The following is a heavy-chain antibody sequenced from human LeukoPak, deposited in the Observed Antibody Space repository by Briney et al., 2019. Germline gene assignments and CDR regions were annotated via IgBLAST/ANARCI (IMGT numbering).Heavy chain of an antibody. CDR2: INSDGSST. V-gene: IGHV3-74*01. CDR3: ARDSLDSSGYYLYYFDY. Sequence: GGSLRLSCAASGFTFSSYWMHWVRQAPGKGLVWVSRINSDGSSTSYADSVKGRLTISRDNAKNTLYLQMSSLRAEDTAVYYCARDSLDSSGYYLYYFDYWGQGTLVTVSS. J-gene: IGHJ4*02. CDR1: GFTFSSYW. D-gene: IGHD3-22*01.